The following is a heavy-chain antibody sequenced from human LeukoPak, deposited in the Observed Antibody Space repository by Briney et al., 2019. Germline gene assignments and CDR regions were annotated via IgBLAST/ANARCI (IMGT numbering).Heavy chain of an antibody. J-gene: IGHJ4*02. Sequence: GGSLRLSCVASGLTVSRHYMTWVRQAPGKGLEWLSVISTGGSTNYADSVKGRFTISRDNSKNILYLQMNSLRAEDTAVYYCARDDYYDSRGLDYWGQGILVTASS. V-gene: IGHV3-53*01. CDR3: ARDDYYDSRGLDY. CDR1: GLTVSRHY. D-gene: IGHD3-22*01. CDR2: ISTGGST.